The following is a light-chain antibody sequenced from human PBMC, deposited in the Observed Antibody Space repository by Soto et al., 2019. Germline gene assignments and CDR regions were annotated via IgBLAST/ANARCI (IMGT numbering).Light chain of an antibody. Sequence: QSVLTQPPSASGTPVLRVTISCSGSSSNIGSETVNWYQHLPGTAPKLLIYLNNQRPSGVPDRFSGSKSDTSASLAISGLQSEDEADYYCATWDDSLKRVVFGGGTKLTVL. CDR3: ATWDDSLKRVV. V-gene: IGLV1-44*01. J-gene: IGLJ2*01. CDR1: SSNIGSET. CDR2: LNN.